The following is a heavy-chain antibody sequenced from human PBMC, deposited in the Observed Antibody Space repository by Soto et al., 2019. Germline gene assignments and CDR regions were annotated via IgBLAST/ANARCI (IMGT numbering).Heavy chain of an antibody. CDR2: IHYRGTT. CDR3: ARVSVEYNYYGVDV. J-gene: IGHJ6*02. D-gene: IGHD2-21*01. CDR1: VASIHRSNSY. V-gene: IGHV4-31*03. Sequence: QAQLPESGPGLVKPSQTLFLTCTVSVASIHRSNSYWGWIRQHPGKGLEWIGHIHYRGTTYYNPSLKSRVTISVDVSKNQFSLNLYSVTAADTAVYYCARVSVEYNYYGVDVWGRGTTVTVS.